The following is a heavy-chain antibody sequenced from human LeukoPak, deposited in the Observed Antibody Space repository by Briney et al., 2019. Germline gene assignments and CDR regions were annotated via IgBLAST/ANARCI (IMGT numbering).Heavy chain of an antibody. V-gene: IGHV3-21*01. J-gene: IGHJ6*03. CDR3: ARVSSYSGSYYWLLNYYMDV. D-gene: IGHD1-26*01. Sequence: GGSLRLSCAASGFTFSTYSMNWVRQAPGKGLEWVSSISSSSSYIYYADSVKGRFTISRDNAKNSLYLHMNSLRAEDTAVYYCARVSSYSGSYYWLLNYYMDVWGKGTTVTVSS. CDR1: GFTFSTYS. CDR2: ISSSSSYI.